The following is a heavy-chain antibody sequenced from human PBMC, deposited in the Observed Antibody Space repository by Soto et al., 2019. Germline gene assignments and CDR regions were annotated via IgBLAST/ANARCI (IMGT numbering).Heavy chain of an antibody. CDR2: IYSGGST. V-gene: IGHV3-53*02. J-gene: IGHJ3*02. CDR3: ARVSGKEGYAFDI. CDR1: GFTVSSNY. Sequence: EVQLVETGGGLIQPGGSLRLSCAASGFTVSSNYMSWVRQAPGKGLEWVSVIYSGGSTYYADSVKGRFTISRDNSKNTLYLQMNSLRAEDTAVYYCARVSGKEGYAFDIWGQGTMLTVSS. D-gene: IGHD5-18*01.